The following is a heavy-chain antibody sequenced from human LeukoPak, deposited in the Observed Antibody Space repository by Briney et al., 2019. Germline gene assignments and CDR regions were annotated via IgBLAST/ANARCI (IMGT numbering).Heavy chain of an antibody. Sequence: PSETLSLTCAVYGGSFSAYYWSWIRQPPGKGLEWIGEINHSGSTNYNPSLKSRVTISVDTSKNQFSLRLSSVTAADTAVYYCARDGRKLGVFDYWGQGTLVTVSS. CDR1: GGSFSAYY. CDR2: INHSGST. D-gene: IGHD7-27*01. V-gene: IGHV4-34*01. CDR3: ARDGRKLGVFDY. J-gene: IGHJ4*02.